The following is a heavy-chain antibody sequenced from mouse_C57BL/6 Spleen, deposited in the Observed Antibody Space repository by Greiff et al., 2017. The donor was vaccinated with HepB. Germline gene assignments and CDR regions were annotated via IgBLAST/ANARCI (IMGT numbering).Heavy chain of an antibody. J-gene: IGHJ4*01. CDR3: AREDDDYYAMDY. CDR2: INPSSGYT. Sequence: QVQLQQSGAELARPGASVKMSCKASGYTFTSYTMHWVKQRPGQGLEWIGYINPSSGYTKYNQKFKDKATLTADKSSSTAYMQLSSLTSEDSAVYYCAREDDDYYAMDYWGQGTSVTVSS. V-gene: IGHV1-4*01. CDR1: GYTFTSYT.